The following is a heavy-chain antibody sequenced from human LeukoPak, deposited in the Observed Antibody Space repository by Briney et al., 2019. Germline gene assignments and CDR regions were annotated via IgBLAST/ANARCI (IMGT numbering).Heavy chain of an antibody. CDR3: ARAIDYDILTGYYWPIDY. Sequence: GGSLRLSCAASGFTFSSYSMNWVRQAPGKGLEWVSSISSSSSYIYYADSVKGRFTISRDNAKNSLYLQMNSLRAEDTAVYYCARAIDYDILTGYYWPIDYWGQGTLVTLSS. V-gene: IGHV3-21*01. D-gene: IGHD3-9*01. CDR2: ISSSSSYI. CDR1: GFTFSSYS. J-gene: IGHJ4*02.